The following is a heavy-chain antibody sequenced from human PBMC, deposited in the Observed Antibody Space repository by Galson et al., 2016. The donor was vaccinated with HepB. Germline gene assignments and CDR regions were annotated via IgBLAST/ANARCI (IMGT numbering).Heavy chain of an antibody. CDR1: GFTFSSYA. J-gene: IGHJ4*02. CDR2: ISGSGGST. Sequence: SLRLSCAASGFTFSSYAMSWVRQAPGKGLEWVSAISGSGGSTYYADSVKGRFTISRDNSKNTLYLQMNSLRAEDTAVYYCAKERHMFGGVLGDVPLLDWGQGTLVTVSS. D-gene: IGHD3-16*01. V-gene: IGHV3-23*01. CDR3: AKERHMFGGVLGDVPLLD.